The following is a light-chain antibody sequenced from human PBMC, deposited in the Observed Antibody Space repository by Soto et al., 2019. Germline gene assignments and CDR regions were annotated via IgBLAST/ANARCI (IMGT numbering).Light chain of an antibody. J-gene: IGKJ4*01. CDR3: QQYDNLPLT. Sequence: DIQMTQSPSSLSASVGDRVTITCQASQDISNYLNWYQQKPGKAPKLLIYDASNLETGVPSRFSGSGSGTDSIFTISSLQPEDIATYYCQQYDNLPLTFGGGTKVDIK. V-gene: IGKV1-33*01. CDR2: DAS. CDR1: QDISNY.